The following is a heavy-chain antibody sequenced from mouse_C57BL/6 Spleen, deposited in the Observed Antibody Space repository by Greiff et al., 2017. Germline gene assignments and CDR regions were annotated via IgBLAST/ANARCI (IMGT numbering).Heavy chain of an antibody. D-gene: IGHD4-1*01. V-gene: IGHV1-82*01. Sequence: QVQLQQSGPELVKPGASVKFSCKASGYEFSSYWMNWVKQRPGKGLEWIGRIYPGDGDTNYNAKFKGKAPLTADKSSNTAYMPLSSLTSEDSAVYFCARTGPGRGCAYWGQGTLVTVSA. CDR1: GYEFSSYW. J-gene: IGHJ3*01. CDR3: ARTGPGRGCAY. CDR2: IYPGDGDT.